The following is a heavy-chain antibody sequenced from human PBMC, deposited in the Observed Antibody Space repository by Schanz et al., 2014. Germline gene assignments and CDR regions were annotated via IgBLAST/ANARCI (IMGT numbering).Heavy chain of an antibody. V-gene: IGHV1-18*01. CDR1: RYTFNTYG. Sequence: QGQLVQSGPEVKEPGASVKVSCEASRYTFNTYGLNWVRQAPGQGLEWMGWISAYNGHTDYAQKLQGRVTLTTDTSTSTAYMELRSLRSDDTALYYCTRGGYSYALSAFDIWGQGTILTVSS. CDR2: ISAYNGHT. D-gene: IGHD5-18*01. J-gene: IGHJ3*02. CDR3: TRGGYSYALSAFDI.